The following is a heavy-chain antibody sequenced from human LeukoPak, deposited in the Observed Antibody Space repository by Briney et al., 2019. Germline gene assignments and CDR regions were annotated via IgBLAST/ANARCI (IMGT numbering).Heavy chain of an antibody. CDR2: IYYSGST. V-gene: IGHV4-39*01. J-gene: IGHJ4*02. CDR3: ARRITILSAYFDY. D-gene: IGHD3-16*01. Sequence: PSEILSLTCTVSGGSISSSSYYWGWIRQPPGKGLEWIGSIYYSGSTYYNPSLKSRVTISVDTSKNQFSLKLSPVTAADTAVYYCARRITILSAYFDYWGQGTLVTVSS. CDR1: GGSISSSSYY.